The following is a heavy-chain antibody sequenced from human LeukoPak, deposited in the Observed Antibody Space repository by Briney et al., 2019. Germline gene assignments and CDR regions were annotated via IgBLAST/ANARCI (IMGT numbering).Heavy chain of an antibody. CDR2: VNRDCSST. CDR3: ARDRSISAAGDPY. Sequence: GGSLRLSCAASGCTFSDYWMHWVRQAPGKGLVWVARVNRDCSSTSYADSVKGRFTISRDNAKNTLSLQMNSLRAEDTAVYYCARDRSISAAGDPYWGQGTLVPVSS. CDR1: GCTFSDYW. J-gene: IGHJ4*02. D-gene: IGHD6-13*01. V-gene: IGHV3-74*01.